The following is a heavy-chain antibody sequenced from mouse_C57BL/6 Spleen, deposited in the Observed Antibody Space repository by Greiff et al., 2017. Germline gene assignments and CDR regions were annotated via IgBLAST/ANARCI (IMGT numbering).Heavy chain of an antibody. CDR1: GYTFTSYW. Sequence: QVQLKQSGAELVKPGASVKLSCKASGYTFTSYWMQWVKQRPGQGLEWIGEIDPSDSYTNYNQKFKGKATLTVDTSSSTAYMQLSSLTSEDSAVYYCARRGMEGFPDYWGQGTTLTVSS. D-gene: IGHD2-3*01. V-gene: IGHV1-50*01. J-gene: IGHJ2*01. CDR2: IDPSDSYT. CDR3: ARRGMEGFPDY.